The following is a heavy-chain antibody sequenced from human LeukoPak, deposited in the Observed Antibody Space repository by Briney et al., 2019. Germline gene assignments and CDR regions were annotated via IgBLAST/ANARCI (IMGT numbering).Heavy chain of an antibody. Sequence: GGSLRLSCAASGFTFSSYWMHWVRQAPGKGLVWVSRINSDGSITTYADSVKGRFTISRDESKDTLYVQMNSLKTEDTAVYYCATEGLRAAAAIYDYWGQGTLVTVSS. CDR2: INSDGSIT. V-gene: IGHV3-74*01. J-gene: IGHJ4*02. D-gene: IGHD6-13*01. CDR1: GFTFSSYW. CDR3: ATEGLRAAAAIYDY.